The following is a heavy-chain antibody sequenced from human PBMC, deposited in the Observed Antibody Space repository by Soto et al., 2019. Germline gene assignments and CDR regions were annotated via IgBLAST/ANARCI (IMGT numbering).Heavy chain of an antibody. CDR2: INPSGGST. CDR1: SSS. J-gene: IGHJ5*02. CDR3: ARETTLNTYYDFWSGPHVGWFDP. V-gene: IGHV1-46*02. Sequence: SSSRRSLHHYTKQGLEWMGIINPSGGSTSYAQKFQGRVTMTRDTSTSTVYMELSSLRSEDTAVYYCARETTLNTYYDFWSGPHVGWFDPWGQGTLVTVSS. D-gene: IGHD3-3*01.